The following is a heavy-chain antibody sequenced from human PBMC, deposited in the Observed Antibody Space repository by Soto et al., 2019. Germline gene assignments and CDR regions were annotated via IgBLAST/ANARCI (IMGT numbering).Heavy chain of an antibody. Sequence: GGPPRLPYTGFEFTISSLGMHRVRQPPGSGLEWVSYISPGDDTIHYSDSVKGRFTISRDNAKNSLYLQMNNLRVEDSALYYCAREGDGNYFYFDYWGEGTLVTLSS. D-gene: IGHD1-26*01. V-gene: IGHV3-48*03. J-gene: IGHJ4*02. CDR2: ISPGDDTI. CDR3: AREGDGNYFYFDY. CDR1: EFTISSLG.